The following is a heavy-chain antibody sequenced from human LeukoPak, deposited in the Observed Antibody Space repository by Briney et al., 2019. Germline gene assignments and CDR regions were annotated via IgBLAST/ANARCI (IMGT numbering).Heavy chain of an antibody. J-gene: IGHJ5*02. CDR1: GGSISSGGYY. CDR3: ARLTYYGSRLDP. D-gene: IGHD3-10*01. Sequence: SQTLSLTCTVSGGSISSGGYYWSWIRQHPGKGLEWIGYIYYSGSTYYNPSLKSRVTISVDTSKNQFSLKLSSVTAADTAVYYCARLTYYGSRLDPWGQGTLDTVSS. CDR2: IYYSGST. V-gene: IGHV4-31*03.